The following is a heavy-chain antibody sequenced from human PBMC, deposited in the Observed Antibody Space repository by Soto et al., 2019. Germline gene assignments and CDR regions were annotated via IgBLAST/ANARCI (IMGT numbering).Heavy chain of an antibody. CDR1: GGSIHRSCYY. J-gene: IGHJ4*02. V-gene: IGHV4-39*01. Sequence: PSETLSLTCTVSGGSIHRSCYYWGWIRQPPGRGLEWIGNIDYNGVTYSNPSLKSRVTISRDTSKNPFSLKLTSLTSADTALYYCGKVLVGATGHTDSDSWGPGTLVPLSP. D-gene: IGHD2-15*01. CDR2: IDYNGVT. CDR3: GKVLVGATGHTDSDS.